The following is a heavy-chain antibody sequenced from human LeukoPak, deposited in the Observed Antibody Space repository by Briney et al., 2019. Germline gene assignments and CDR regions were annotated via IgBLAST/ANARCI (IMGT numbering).Heavy chain of an antibody. CDR2: IYSGGST. D-gene: IGHD4/OR15-4a*01. Sequence: GGSLRLSCAASGFTVSSNYMSWVRQAPGKGLEWVSVIYSGGSTYYADSVKGRFTISRDNSKNTLYLQMNSLRAEDTAVYYCAKEDGMVAFDIWGQGTMVTVSS. CDR1: GFTVSSNY. J-gene: IGHJ3*02. V-gene: IGHV3-53*01. CDR3: AKEDGMVAFDI.